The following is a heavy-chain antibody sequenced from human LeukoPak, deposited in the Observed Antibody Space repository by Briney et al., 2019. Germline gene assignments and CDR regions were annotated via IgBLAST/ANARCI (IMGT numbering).Heavy chain of an antibody. J-gene: IGHJ4*02. CDR1: GYSISSGYY. Sequence: SETLSLTCSVSGYSISSGYYWGWIRQPPGKGLEWIGSVYHSGSTYYSPSLTSRVSFSVDTSKNQFSLKLSSVTAADTAVYYCARISSSLDYWGQGTLVTVSS. CDR3: ARISSSLDY. V-gene: IGHV4-38-2*02. CDR2: VYHSGST. D-gene: IGHD1-7*01.